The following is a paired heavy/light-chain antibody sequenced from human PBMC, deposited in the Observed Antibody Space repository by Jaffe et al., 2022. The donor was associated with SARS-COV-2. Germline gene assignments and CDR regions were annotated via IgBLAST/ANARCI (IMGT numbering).Heavy chain of an antibody. CDR3: ARESRTNRYCGGDCYSGGAFDI. D-gene: IGHD2-21*02. CDR1: GFTFSSYG. Sequence: QVQLVESGGGVVQPGRSLRLSCAASGFTFSSYGMHWVRQAPGKGLEWVAVIWYDGSNKYYADSVKGRFTISRDNSKNTLYLQMNSLRAEDTAVYYCARESRTNRYCGGDCYSGGAFDIWGQGTMVTVSS. J-gene: IGHJ3*02. V-gene: IGHV3-33*01. CDR2: IWYDGSNK.
Light chain of an antibody. Sequence: DIQMTQSPSSLSASVGDRVTITCQASQDISNYLNWYQQKPGKAPKLLIYDASNLETGVPSRFSGSGSGTDFTFTISSLQPEDIATYYCQQYDNLPLTFGQGTKLEIK. J-gene: IGKJ2*01. CDR2: DAS. CDR3: QQYDNLPLT. V-gene: IGKV1-33*01. CDR1: QDISNY.